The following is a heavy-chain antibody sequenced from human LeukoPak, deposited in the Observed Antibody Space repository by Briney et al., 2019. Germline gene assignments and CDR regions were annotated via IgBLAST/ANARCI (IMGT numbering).Heavy chain of an antibody. Sequence: GGPVKVSCKASGYTFTSYGISWVRQAPGQGLEWMGWISAYNGNTNYAQKLQGRVTMTTDTSTSTAYMELRSLRSDDTAVYYCARGAYYYGSGSVYYYYGMDVWGQGTTVTVSS. J-gene: IGHJ6*02. CDR3: ARGAYYYGSGSVYYYYGMDV. CDR2: ISAYNGNT. CDR1: GYTFTSYG. D-gene: IGHD3-10*01. V-gene: IGHV1-18*01.